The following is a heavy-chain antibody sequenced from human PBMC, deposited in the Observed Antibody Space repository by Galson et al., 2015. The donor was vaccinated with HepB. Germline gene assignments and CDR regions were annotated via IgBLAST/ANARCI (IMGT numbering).Heavy chain of an antibody. J-gene: IGHJ1*01. Sequence: VKVSCKASGFTFTSSAVQWVRQARGQRLEWIGWIVVGSGNTNYAQKFQERVTITRDMSTSTAYMELSSLRSEDTAVYYCAAERYDSSGYYSIEYFQHWGQGTLVTVSS. CDR3: AAERYDSSGYYSIEYFQH. CDR2: IVVGSGNT. D-gene: IGHD3-22*01. V-gene: IGHV1-58*01. CDR1: GFTFTSSA.